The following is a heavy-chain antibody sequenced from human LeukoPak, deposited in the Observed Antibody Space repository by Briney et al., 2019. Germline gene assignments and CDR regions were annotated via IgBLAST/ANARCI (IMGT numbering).Heavy chain of an antibody. CDR3: ARGHTIKSFDS. D-gene: IGHD2-2*01. V-gene: IGHV1-2*02. Sequence: ASVKVSCRASGYTFTGYYMHWVRQAPGQGLEWMGWINPNSGDTNYAQNFKGRVTMTRDTSISTAYMELSRLMSDDTAVFYCARGHTIKSFDSWGQGTLVTVSS. CDR1: GYTFTGYY. J-gene: IGHJ4*02. CDR2: INPNSGDT.